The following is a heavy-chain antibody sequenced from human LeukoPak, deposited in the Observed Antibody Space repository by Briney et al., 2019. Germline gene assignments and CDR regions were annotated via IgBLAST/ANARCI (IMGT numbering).Heavy chain of an antibody. CDR3: ATKQWLAPPPDS. Sequence: GGSLRLSCAASGFTFSKYWMLWVRQAPGKGLERVSRINTDGTFTPYAASVKPRFTVSRHNADNTMFLQMNSVRDEDTAVYYCATKQWLAPPPDSWGQGTPVTVSS. CDR1: GFTFSKYW. J-gene: IGHJ4*02. CDR2: INTDGTFT. V-gene: IGHV3-74*01. D-gene: IGHD6-19*01.